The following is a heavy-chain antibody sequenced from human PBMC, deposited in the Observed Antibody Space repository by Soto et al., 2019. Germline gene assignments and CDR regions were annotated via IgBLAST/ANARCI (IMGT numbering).Heavy chain of an antibody. CDR3: ARHGHVYRETHFDY. CDR2: IYPGDSDT. D-gene: IGHD4-4*01. V-gene: IGHV5-51*01. Sequence: GESLKISCKGSGYSFTTYWIGWVRQMPGKGLEWMGMIYPGDSDTRYSPSFQGQVTILADKSISTAYLQWSSLKASDTAMYYCARHGHVYRETHFDYWGQGTLVTVSS. CDR1: GYSFTTYW. J-gene: IGHJ4*02.